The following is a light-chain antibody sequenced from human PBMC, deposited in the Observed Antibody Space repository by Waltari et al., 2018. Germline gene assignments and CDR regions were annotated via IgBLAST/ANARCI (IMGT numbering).Light chain of an antibody. Sequence: DIQMTQSPSALSASVGDRVTITCRASQDISNYLAWYQQKPGKVPKLLIYVVSTLQSGAPSRFIGSGSGTDFTLTISSLQPEDVATYYCQKYNSAPLTFGPGTRVDIK. CDR3: QKYNSAPLT. CDR2: VVS. J-gene: IGKJ3*01. V-gene: IGKV1-27*01. CDR1: QDISNY.